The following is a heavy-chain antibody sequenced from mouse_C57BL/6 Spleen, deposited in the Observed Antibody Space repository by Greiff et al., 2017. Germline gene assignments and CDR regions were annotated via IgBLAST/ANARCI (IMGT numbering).Heavy chain of an antibody. V-gene: IGHV1-55*01. Sequence: QVQLQQPGAELVKPGASVKMSCKASGYTFTSYWITWVKQRPGQGLEWIGDIYPGSGSTNYNEKFKSKATLTVDTSSSTAYMQHSSLTSEDSAVYYCAGGGYYDSSTGETWCAYWGQGTMVTVSA. J-gene: IGHJ3*01. CDR1: GYTFTSYW. D-gene: IGHD1-1*01. CDR3: AGGGYYDSSTGETWCAY. CDR2: IYPGSGST.